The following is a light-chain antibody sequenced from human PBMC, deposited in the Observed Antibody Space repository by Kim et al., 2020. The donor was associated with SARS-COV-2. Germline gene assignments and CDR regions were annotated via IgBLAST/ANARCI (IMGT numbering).Light chain of an antibody. J-gene: IGKJ5*01. CDR3: QQYNSYPIT. CDR1: QGINNY. V-gene: IGKV1-16*02. CDR2: GAF. Sequence: ASVGDRVTITCRASQGINNYLALFQQKPGKAPKSLIYGAFSLQSGVPSKFSGSGSGTDFTLTISSLQAEDSATYFCQQYNSYPITFGQGTRLEIK.